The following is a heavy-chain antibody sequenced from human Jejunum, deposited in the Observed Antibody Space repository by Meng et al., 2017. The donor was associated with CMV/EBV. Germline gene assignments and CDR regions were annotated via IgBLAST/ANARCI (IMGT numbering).Heavy chain of an antibody. D-gene: IGHD6-6*01. Sequence: GFPFTTFSMHWVRQAPGKGLEWVAVISYDGIIDYYTDSVQGRFTISRDNSKNTLYLKMNSLRADDTAIYYCARGRVSYTTWSPQAYWGQGTLVTVSS. V-gene: IGHV3-30*03. CDR3: ARGRVSYTTWSPQAY. CDR2: ISYDGIID. J-gene: IGHJ4*02. CDR1: GFPFTTFS.